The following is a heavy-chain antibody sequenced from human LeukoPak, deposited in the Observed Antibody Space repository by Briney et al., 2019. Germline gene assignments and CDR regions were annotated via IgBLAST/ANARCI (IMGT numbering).Heavy chain of an antibody. Sequence: GGSLRLSCAASGFTFSSYGMHWVRQAPGKGLEWVAVISYDGSNKYYADSVKGRFTISRDNSKNTLYLQMNSLRAEDTAVYYCARHLKDCGGDCYSGAFDIWGQGTMVTVSS. CDR2: ISYDGSNK. CDR3: ARHLKDCGGDCYSGAFDI. V-gene: IGHV3-30*03. J-gene: IGHJ3*02. CDR1: GFTFSSYG. D-gene: IGHD2-21*02.